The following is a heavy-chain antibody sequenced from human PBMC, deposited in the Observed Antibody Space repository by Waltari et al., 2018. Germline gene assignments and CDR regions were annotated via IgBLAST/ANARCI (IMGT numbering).Heavy chain of an antibody. D-gene: IGHD6-19*01. CDR2: IIPALDKV. Sequence: QVQLVQSGTEVKKPGSSVKVSCKASEGTFASYGISWMRQGPGQGLEWMGDIIPALDKVNYAQKFQGRVTITADESSTTAYMELISLTFQDTAIYYCAREGSGWYWFDPWGQGTPVTVSS. CDR3: AREGSGWYWFDP. V-gene: IGHV1-69*01. CDR1: EGTFASYG. J-gene: IGHJ5*02.